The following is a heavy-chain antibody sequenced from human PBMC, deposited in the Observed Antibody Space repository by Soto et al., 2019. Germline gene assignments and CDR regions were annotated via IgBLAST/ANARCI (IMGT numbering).Heavy chain of an antibody. Sequence: ASVKVSCKASGYTFTSYGISWVRQAPGQGLEWMGWISAYNGNTNYAQKFQGRATMTTDTSTSTAYMEVRGLRSDDTAVYYCARVLSGSCHYYFMSVPAKRTSVTVSS. D-gene: IGHD2-2*01. CDR3: ARVLSGSCHYYFMSV. V-gene: IGHV1-18*01. CDR1: GYTFTSYG. J-gene: IGHJ6*03. CDR2: ISAYNGNT.